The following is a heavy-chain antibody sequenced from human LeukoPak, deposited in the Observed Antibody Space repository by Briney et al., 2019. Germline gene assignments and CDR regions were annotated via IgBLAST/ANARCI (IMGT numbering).Heavy chain of an antibody. CDR2: INTDGSST. CDR1: GFTFSDYY. Sequence: GSLRLSCAASGFTFSDYYMSWIRQAPGKGLVWVSRINTDGSSTSYADSVKGRFTISRDNAKNTLYLQMNSLRAEDTAVYYCARGRYSGSYYLDYWGQGTLVTVSS. CDR3: ARGRYSGSYYLDY. V-gene: IGHV3-74*01. D-gene: IGHD1-26*01. J-gene: IGHJ4*02.